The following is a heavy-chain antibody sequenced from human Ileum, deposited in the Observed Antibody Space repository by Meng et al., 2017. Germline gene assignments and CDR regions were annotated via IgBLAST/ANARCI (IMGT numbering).Heavy chain of an antibody. CDR2: INTDGSTT. CDR1: GFTFSSHW. Sequence: EVQLVESGGVLVEPGGSLRVSCAASGFTFSSHWMNWVRQAPGKGLVWVSRINTDGSTTTYADSVKGRFTISRDNAKNTVFLQMNSLRAEDTAVYYCVGMTVGWGQGTLVTVSS. J-gene: IGHJ4*02. V-gene: IGHV3-74*03. D-gene: IGHD3-22*01. CDR3: VGMTVG.